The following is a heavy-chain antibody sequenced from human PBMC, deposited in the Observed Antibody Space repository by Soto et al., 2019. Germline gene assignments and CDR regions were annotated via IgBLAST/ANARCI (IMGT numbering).Heavy chain of an antibody. J-gene: IGHJ4*02. CDR2: IKQDGSEI. CDR1: GFTISSYW. Sequence: EVQLVESGGGLVQPGGSLRLSCAASGFTISSYWMSWVRQAPGKGLEWVANIKQDGSEIYYVESVKGRFTISRDNAKTSLYLQMNSLRAEDTSVYFCARGEDDFDYWGQGTLVTVSS. CDR3: ARGEDDFDY. V-gene: IGHV3-7*03.